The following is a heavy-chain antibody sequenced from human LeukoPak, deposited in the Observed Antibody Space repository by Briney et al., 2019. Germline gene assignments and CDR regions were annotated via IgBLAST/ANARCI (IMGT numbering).Heavy chain of an antibody. Sequence: SETLSLTCAVSGYSISSGYYWGWIRQPPGKGLEWIGSIYHSGSTYYNPSLKSRVTISVDTSKNQFSLKLSSVTAADTAVYYCAREKIVVVPTAAYYMDVWGKGTTVTVSS. D-gene: IGHD2-2*01. J-gene: IGHJ6*03. CDR3: AREKIVVVPTAAYYMDV. CDR2: IYHSGST. V-gene: IGHV4-38-2*02. CDR1: GYSISSGYY.